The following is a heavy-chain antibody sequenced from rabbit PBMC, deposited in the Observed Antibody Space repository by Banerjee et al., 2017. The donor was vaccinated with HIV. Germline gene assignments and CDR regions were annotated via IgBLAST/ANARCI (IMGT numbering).Heavy chain of an antibody. D-gene: IGHD4-2*01. CDR3: ARAQSDDWDYKL. V-gene: IGHV1S45*01. CDR1: GFSFSSSYW. J-gene: IGHJ4*01. Sequence: QEQLEESGGDLVKPEGSLTLTCTASGFSFSSSYWICWVRQAPGKGLEWIACIYTGSGNTHYASWAKGRFTISKTSSTTVTLQMTSLTAADTATYFCARAQSDDWDYKLWGQGTLVTVS. CDR2: IYTGSGNT.